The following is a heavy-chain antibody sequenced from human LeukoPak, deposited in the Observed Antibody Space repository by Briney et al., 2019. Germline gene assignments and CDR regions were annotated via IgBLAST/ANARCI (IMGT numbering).Heavy chain of an antibody. J-gene: IGHJ3*02. CDR1: GGTFSSYA. CDR2: IIPIFGTA. V-gene: IGHV1-69*01. Sequence: SVKVCCKASGGTFSSYAISWVRQAPGQGLEWMGGIIPIFGTANYAQKFQGRVTITADESTSTAYMELSSLRSEDTAVYYCARDLKTHDAFDIWGQGTMVTVSS. CDR3: ARDLKTHDAFDI.